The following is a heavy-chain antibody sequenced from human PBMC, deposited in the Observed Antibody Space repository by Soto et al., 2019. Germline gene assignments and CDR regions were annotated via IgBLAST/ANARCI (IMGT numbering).Heavy chain of an antibody. CDR1: GFTFSSYA. J-gene: IGHJ6*02. D-gene: IGHD4-17*01. CDR3: AKDLNGDAVYYYYGMDV. CDR2: ISGSGGST. Sequence: GGSLRLSCAASGFTFSSYAMSWVRQAPGKGLEWVSAISGSGGSTYYADSVKGRFTISRDNSKNTLYLQMNSLRAEDTAVYYCAKDLNGDAVYYYYGMDVWGQGTTVTVSS. V-gene: IGHV3-23*01.